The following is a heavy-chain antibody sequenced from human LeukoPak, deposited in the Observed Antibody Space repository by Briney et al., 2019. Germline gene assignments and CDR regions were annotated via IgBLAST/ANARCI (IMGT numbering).Heavy chain of an antibody. CDR3: AKRGVEIRVILVGFHKQAYYFDS. D-gene: IGHD3-10*01. V-gene: IGHV3-23*01. CDR2: ISDSGGAT. CDR1: GVTLSNYC. Sequence: GGSLRLSCALSGVTLSNYCMAWVRQAPGKGLEWVAVISDSGGATNDADSVKGRFTISRDNAKNTLYLNMSSLRAEDTAVYFCAKRGVEIRVILVGFHKQAYYFDSWGQGALVTVSS. J-gene: IGHJ4*02.